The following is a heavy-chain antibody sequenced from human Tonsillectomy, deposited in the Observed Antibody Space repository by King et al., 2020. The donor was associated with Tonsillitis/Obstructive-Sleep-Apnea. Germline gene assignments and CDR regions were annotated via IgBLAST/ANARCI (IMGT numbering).Heavy chain of an antibody. Sequence: VQLVESGGGLVQPGGSLRLSCAASGFTFSSYAMSWVRQAPGKGLEWVSAISGSGGSTYYADSVKGRFTISRDNSKNTLYLQMNSLRAEDTAVYYCAKVNYSGSYFQMYFDYWGQGTLVTVSS. D-gene: IGHD1-26*01. CDR3: AKVNYSGSYFQMYFDY. J-gene: IGHJ4*02. CDR1: GFTFSSYA. V-gene: IGHV3-23*04. CDR2: ISGSGGST.